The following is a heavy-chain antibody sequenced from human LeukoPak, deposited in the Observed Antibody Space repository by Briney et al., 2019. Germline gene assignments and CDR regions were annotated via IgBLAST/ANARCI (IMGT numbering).Heavy chain of an antibody. V-gene: IGHV1-69*04. CDR3: ARASDDSSGYYYHDNPIGMDV. Sequence: SVKVSCKASGGTFSSYAISWVRQAPGQGLEWMGRIIPILGIANYAQKFQGRVTITADKSTSTAYMELSSLRSEDTAVYYCARASDDSSGYYYHDNPIGMDVWGQGTTVTVSS. D-gene: IGHD3-22*01. CDR1: GGTFSSYA. J-gene: IGHJ6*02. CDR2: IIPILGIA.